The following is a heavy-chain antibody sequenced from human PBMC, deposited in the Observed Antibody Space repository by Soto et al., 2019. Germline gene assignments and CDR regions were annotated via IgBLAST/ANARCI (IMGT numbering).Heavy chain of an antibody. J-gene: IGHJ5*02. Sequence: EVQLVESGGGLVQPGGSLKLSCAASGFSFSDSAMHWVRQASGKGLEWVGRIGSKGQNYATTYAASVKGRFIISTDESKNKAHLQMNSLKTEDTAVYYCTKYSGTSSAPAALGQGTLVTGSS. CDR2: IGSKGQNYAT. CDR1: GFSFSDSA. D-gene: IGHD1-26*01. CDR3: TKYSGTSSAPAA. V-gene: IGHV3-73*02.